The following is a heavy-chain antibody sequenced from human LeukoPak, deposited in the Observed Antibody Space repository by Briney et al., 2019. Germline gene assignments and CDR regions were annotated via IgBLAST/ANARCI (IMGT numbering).Heavy chain of an antibody. CDR1: GFTFSGFW. J-gene: IGHJ5*02. CDR2: VSSDGSST. CDR3: ARVVSGYTDSWFDP. V-gene: IGHV3-74*01. D-gene: IGHD3-22*01. Sequence: GGSLRLSCAASGFTFSGFWMHWVRQAPGKGLVWVSRVSSDGSSTSYADSVKGRSTISRDNAKNTLYLQMSSLRAEDTAVYYCARVVSGYTDSWFDPWGQGTLVTVSS.